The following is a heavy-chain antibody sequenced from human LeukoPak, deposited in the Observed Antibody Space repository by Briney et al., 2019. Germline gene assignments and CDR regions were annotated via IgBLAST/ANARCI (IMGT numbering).Heavy chain of an antibody. D-gene: IGHD6-13*01. Sequence: ASVKVSCKASGYTFTGYYMHWVRQAPGQGLEWMGWINPNSGGTNYAQKFQGRVTMTRDTSISTAYMELSRLRSDDAAVYYCARDSSSRYYYYYMDVWGKGTTVTISS. CDR1: GYTFTGYY. CDR3: ARDSSSRYYYYYMDV. V-gene: IGHV1-2*02. J-gene: IGHJ6*03. CDR2: INPNSGGT.